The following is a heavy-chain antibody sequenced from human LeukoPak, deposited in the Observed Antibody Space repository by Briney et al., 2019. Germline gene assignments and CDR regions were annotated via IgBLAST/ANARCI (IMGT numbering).Heavy chain of an antibody. D-gene: IGHD6-13*01. J-gene: IGHJ6*02. Sequence: GGSLRLSCSASGFTFSDYALHWVRQAPGKGLEWASYISSSGSTIYYADSVKGRFTISRDNAKNSLYLQMNSLRAEDTAVYYCASRTRYSSSWYSYYYGMDVWGQGTTVTVSS. V-gene: IGHV3-48*03. CDR2: ISSSGSTI. CDR3: ASRTRYSSSWYSYYYGMDV. CDR1: GFTFSDYA.